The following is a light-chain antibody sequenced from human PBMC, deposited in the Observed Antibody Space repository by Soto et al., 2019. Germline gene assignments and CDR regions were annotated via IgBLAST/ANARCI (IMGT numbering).Light chain of an antibody. Sequence: DIQMTQSPSSLSASVGDRVTITCRASQGISYYLAWYQQKPGKVPKLLIYAESTLQSGDQSRFSGSGPGTDFTLTISSLQPEDVATYYCQKYNNAPFTFGPGTKVDIK. CDR2: AES. CDR3: QKYNNAPFT. CDR1: QGISYY. J-gene: IGKJ3*01. V-gene: IGKV1-27*01.